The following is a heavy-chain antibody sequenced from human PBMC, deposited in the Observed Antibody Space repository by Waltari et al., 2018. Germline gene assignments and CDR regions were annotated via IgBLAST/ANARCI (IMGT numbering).Heavy chain of an antibody. CDR3: ARESGWELPPRASAVGAFDI. CDR1: GGTFSSYA. CDR2: IIPILGIA. Sequence: QVQLVQSGAEVKKPGSSVKVSCKASGGTFSSYAISWVRQAPGQGLEWMGGIIPILGIANYAQKFQGRVTITADESTSTAYMELSSLRSEDTAVYYCARESGWELPPRASAVGAFDIWGQGTMVTVSS. V-gene: IGHV1-69*04. J-gene: IGHJ3*02. D-gene: IGHD1-26*01.